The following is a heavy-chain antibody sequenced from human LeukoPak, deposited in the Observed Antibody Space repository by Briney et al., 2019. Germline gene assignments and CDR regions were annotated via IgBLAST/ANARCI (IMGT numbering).Heavy chain of an antibody. Sequence: SQTLSLTCAISGDSVSSNSAACNWIRQSPSRGLEWLGRTYYRSEWYNDYAVSVKSRITINPATSKNQFSLQLSSVSAADTAVYYCARRTIVGTINGLFDPWGQGTLVTVSS. J-gene: IGHJ5*02. CDR2: TYYRSEWYN. CDR1: GDSVSSNSAA. CDR3: ARRTIVGTINGLFDP. V-gene: IGHV6-1*01. D-gene: IGHD5-12*01.